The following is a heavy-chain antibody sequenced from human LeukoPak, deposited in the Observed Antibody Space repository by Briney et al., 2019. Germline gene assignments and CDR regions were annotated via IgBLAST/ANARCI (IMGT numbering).Heavy chain of an antibody. CDR1: GFTFSSYA. CDR2: ISGSGGDT. Sequence: GGSLRLSCAASGFTFSSYAMTWVRQAPGKGLEWVSAISGSGGDTYYADSVKGRVTISRDNSKNTLYLQMNSLRVEDTAVYYCATSHTTRSRLDVWGQGTTVTVSS. V-gene: IGHV3-23*01. J-gene: IGHJ6*02. D-gene: IGHD1-1*01. CDR3: ATSHTTRSRLDV.